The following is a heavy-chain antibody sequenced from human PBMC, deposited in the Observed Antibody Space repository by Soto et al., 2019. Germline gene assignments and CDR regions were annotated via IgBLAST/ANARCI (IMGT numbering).Heavy chain of an antibody. J-gene: IGHJ6*04. CDR1: GFAFSHYW. Sequence: QVVESGGGLVQPGGSLRLSCAASGFAFSHYWMFWVRQAPGMGLEWVANIKEDGRERNYVDSVKGRFTISRDNAKNSLYLEMNSLRSEDTAVYYCARDRGGRSGKDVWGKGTTLTVSS. CDR2: IKEDGRER. V-gene: IGHV3-7*01. CDR3: ARDRGGRSGKDV. D-gene: IGHD3-16*01.